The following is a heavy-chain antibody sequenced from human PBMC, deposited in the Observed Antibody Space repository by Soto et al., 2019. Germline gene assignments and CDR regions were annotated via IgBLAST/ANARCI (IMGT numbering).Heavy chain of an antibody. CDR3: ARAGITIFGVVTPGSYYGMDV. V-gene: IGHV1-69*13. CDR1: GGTFSSYA. J-gene: IGHJ6*02. Sequence: SVKVSCKASGGTFSSYAISWVRQAPGQGLEWMGGIIPIFGTANYAQKFQGRVTITADESTSTAYMELSSLRSEDTAVYYCARAGITIFGVVTPGSYYGMDVWGQGTTVTVSS. CDR2: IIPIFGTA. D-gene: IGHD3-3*01.